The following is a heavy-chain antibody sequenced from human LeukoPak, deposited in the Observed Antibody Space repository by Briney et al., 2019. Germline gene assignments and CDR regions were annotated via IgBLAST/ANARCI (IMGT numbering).Heavy chain of an antibody. CDR3: ARVDTAMEIPDY. J-gene: IGHJ4*02. CDR1: GYSISSGYY. Sequence: SETLSLTCTVSGYSISSGYYWGWIRQPPGKGLEWIGSIYHSGSTYYNPSLKSRVTISVDTSKNQFSLKLSSVTAADTAVYYCARVDTAMEIPDYWGQGALVTVSS. V-gene: IGHV4-38-2*02. D-gene: IGHD5-18*01. CDR2: IYHSGST.